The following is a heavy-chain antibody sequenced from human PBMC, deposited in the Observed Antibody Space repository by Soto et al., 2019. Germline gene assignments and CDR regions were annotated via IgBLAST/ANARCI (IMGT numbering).Heavy chain of an antibody. D-gene: IGHD3-16*01. J-gene: IGHJ4*02. CDR1: GFTFDTYV. CDR3: ARGARDFDY. V-gene: IGHV3-33*01. Sequence: QVQLVESGGGVVQPGRSLRLSCAASGFTFDTYVMHWVRQAPGRGLEWVALIWYDGSNKYYADSVKGRFTISRDNSKNTLYLQMTSLRAEDTAVYYCARGARDFDYWGQGTLVTVSS. CDR2: IWYDGSNK.